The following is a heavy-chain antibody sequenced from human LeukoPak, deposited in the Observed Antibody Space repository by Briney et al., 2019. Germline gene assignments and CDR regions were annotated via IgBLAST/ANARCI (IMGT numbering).Heavy chain of an antibody. J-gene: IGHJ6*02. V-gene: IGHV4-59*01. CDR1: GGSISSYY. CDR3: ARTIQYYDMLTGYYGPYGMDV. CDR2: IYYSGRT. Sequence: AETLSLTCTVSGGSISSYYWSWIRQPPGKGLEWIWDIYYSGRTNYNPSLKSRGTISVDTSKNQFSLKLSSVTAADTAVYYCARTIQYYDMLTGYYGPYGMDVWGQGTTVTVSS. D-gene: IGHD3-9*01.